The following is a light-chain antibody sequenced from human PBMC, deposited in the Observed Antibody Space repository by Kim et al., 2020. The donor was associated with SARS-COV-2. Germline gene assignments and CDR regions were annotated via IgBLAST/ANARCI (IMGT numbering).Light chain of an antibody. Sequence: DIQLTQSPSFLSASVGDRVTITCRASQGISTYLAWYQQKPGKAPKLLISAASTLQSGVPSRFSGSGSGTEFTLTISSLQPEDFATYYCQQLNSYSLTFGGGTTVDIK. J-gene: IGKJ4*01. CDR2: AAS. CDR3: QQLNSYSLT. V-gene: IGKV1-9*01. CDR1: QGISTY.